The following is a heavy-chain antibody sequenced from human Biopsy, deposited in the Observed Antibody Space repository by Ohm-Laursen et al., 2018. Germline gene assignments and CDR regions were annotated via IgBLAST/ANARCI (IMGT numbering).Heavy chain of an antibody. J-gene: IGHJ5*02. CDR1: GGSISSGGSY. CDR2: IFNSANT. Sequence: TLSFTCTVSGGSISSGGSYWSWIRQPPGKGLGWIGYIFNSANTYYNPSLKNLITISGDTSKNQFSLKLNSVTAADTAVYYCARGDYFDSNGYFWFDPWGQGTLVTVSS. D-gene: IGHD3-22*01. CDR3: ARGDYFDSNGYFWFDP. V-gene: IGHV4-31*01.